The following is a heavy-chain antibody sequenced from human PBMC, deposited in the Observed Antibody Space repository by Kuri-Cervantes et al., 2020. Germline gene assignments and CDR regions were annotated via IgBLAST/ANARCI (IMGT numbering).Heavy chain of an antibody. V-gene: IGHV3-9*01. Sequence: CAASGFTFDDYAMHWVRQAPGKGLEWVSGISWNSGSIGYADSVKGRFTISRDNAKNSLYLQMNSLRAEDTALYYCAKDRRGGSGSSCIDYWGQGALVTVSS. CDR1: GFTFDDYA. CDR2: ISWNSGSI. D-gene: IGHD2-15*01. J-gene: IGHJ4*02. CDR3: AKDRRGGSGSSCIDY.